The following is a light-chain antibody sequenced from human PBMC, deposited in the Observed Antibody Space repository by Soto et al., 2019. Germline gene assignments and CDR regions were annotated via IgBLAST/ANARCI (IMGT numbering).Light chain of an antibody. Sequence: ERVLTESPGTLSLSPGERATLSCRASQSVSSSSLAWYQQKPGQAPRLLIYGASTRATGIPARFSGSGSGTEFTLTISSLQSEDFAVYYCQQYNNWPGTFGQGTKVDIK. V-gene: IGKV3-15*01. CDR1: QSVSSSS. CDR3: QQYNNWPGT. J-gene: IGKJ1*01. CDR2: GAS.